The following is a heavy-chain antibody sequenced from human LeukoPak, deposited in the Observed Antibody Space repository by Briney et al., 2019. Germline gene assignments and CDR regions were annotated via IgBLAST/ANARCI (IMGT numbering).Heavy chain of an antibody. Sequence: SETLSLTCAVYGGSFSGYYWSWIRQPPGKGLEWIGEINHSGSTNYNPSLKSRVTISVDTSKNQLSLKLSSVTAADTAVYYCARAGDSSSWYYFDYWGQGTLVTVSS. V-gene: IGHV4-34*01. CDR2: INHSGST. CDR3: ARAGDSSSWYYFDY. CDR1: GGSFSGYY. J-gene: IGHJ4*02. D-gene: IGHD6-13*01.